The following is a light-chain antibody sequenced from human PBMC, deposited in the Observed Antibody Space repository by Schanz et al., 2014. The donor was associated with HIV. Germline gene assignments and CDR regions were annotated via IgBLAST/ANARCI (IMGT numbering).Light chain of an antibody. J-gene: IGLJ3*02. V-gene: IGLV1-44*01. CDR3: AAWDDSLNGWV. CDR2: ATY. CDR1: SSNIATNA. Sequence: QLVLTQPPSASGTPGQRVTMSCSASSSNIATNAVNWYQQLPGTAPKLLIYATYNRPSGVPDRFSGSNSGTSASLAISGLQSEDEADYYCAAWDDSLNGWVFGGGTKLTVL.